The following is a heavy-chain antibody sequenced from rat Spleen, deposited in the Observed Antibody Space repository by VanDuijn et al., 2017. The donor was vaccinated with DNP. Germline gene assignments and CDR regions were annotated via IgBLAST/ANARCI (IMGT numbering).Heavy chain of an antibody. D-gene: IGHD1-11*01. J-gene: IGHJ2*01. V-gene: IGHV2S18*01. Sequence: QVQLKESGPGLVQPSETLSLTCTVSGFSLTSSSVSWVRQPSGKRPEWMGRVWYDGDTAYNSALKSRLSISRDTSKSQVFLKMNSLQTEDTATYYCARDYGGYIGFDYWGQGVMVTVSS. CDR1: GFSLTSSS. CDR2: VWYDGDT. CDR3: ARDYGGYIGFDY.